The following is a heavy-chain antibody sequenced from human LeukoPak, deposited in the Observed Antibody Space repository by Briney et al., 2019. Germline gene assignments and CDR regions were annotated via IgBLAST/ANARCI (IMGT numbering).Heavy chain of an antibody. V-gene: IGHV3-53*01. J-gene: IGHJ4*02. CDR2: LYSNNIT. CDR3: ARGINMMIVAPGY. D-gene: IGHD3-22*01. CDR1: GFTVNNNY. Sequence: GGSLRLSCAASGFTVNNNYTTWVRQAPGKGLEWVSVLYSNNITYYADSVKGRFTISRDSSKNTLYLQMNSLRAEDTAVYYCARGINMMIVAPGYWGQGTLVTVSS.